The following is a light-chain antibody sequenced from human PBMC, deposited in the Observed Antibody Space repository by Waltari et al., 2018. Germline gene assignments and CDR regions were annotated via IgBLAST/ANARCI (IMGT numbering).Light chain of an antibody. CDR2: EVT. CDR3: SSYIPRRTWV. V-gene: IGLV2-18*02. CDR1: DSAVVDFDR. J-gene: IGLJ3*02. Sequence: QSALTQPPSVSGSLGQTVSISCTRSDSAVVDFDRVSWYRQSPGTAPRLLMYEVTGRPSVVSGRLSGSKAGNTASLTISGLQPDDEADYYCSSYIPRRTWVFGGGTTLTVL.